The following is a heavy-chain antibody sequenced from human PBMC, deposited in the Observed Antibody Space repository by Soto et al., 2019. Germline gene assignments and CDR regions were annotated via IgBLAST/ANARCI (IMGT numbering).Heavy chain of an antibody. CDR3: VKDRDSNSWPSRDV. CDR2: ISPKGGSV. CDR1: GYTFTRNG. Sequence: APVKVSCKTSGYTFTRNGTSWVRQAPGQGLEWMGWISPKGGSVKYAQKFQGRVIMTTDTSTSTAYMEVRSLRSDDTAVYYCVKDRDSNSWPSRDVWGPGTTVTVSS. V-gene: IGHV1-18*01. D-gene: IGHD3-22*01. J-gene: IGHJ6*02.